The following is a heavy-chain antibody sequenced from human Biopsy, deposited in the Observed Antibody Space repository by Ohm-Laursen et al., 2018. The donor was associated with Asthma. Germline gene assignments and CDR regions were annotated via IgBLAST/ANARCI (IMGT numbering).Heavy chain of an antibody. J-gene: IGHJ4*02. V-gene: IGHV1-69*15. D-gene: IGHD4-17*01. CDR2: IIPFYGTA. CDR1: GGTFSTFG. Sequence: SSVKVSCKPSGGTFSTFGISWVRQAPGQGLEWMGRIIPFYGTATYAQNFQGRLTLTADESTSTAYMELSSLRSEDTAVYFCARDYDGDYVQRHLPLAYWGQGTPVTVSS. CDR3: ARDYDGDYVQRHLPLAY.